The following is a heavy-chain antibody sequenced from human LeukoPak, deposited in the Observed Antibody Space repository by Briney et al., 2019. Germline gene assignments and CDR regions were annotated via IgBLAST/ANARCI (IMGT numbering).Heavy chain of an antibody. V-gene: IGHV1-2*02. CDR3: ARDRGYYGSGSYSFQGGENWFDP. D-gene: IGHD3-10*01. J-gene: IGHJ5*02. Sequence: GASVKVSCKASGYTFTGYYMHWVRQAPGQGLEWMGWINPNSGGTDYAQKFQGRVTMTRDTSISTAYMELSRLRSDDTAVYYCARDRGYYGSGSYSFQGGENWFDPWGQGTLVIVSS. CDR2: INPNSGGT. CDR1: GYTFTGYY.